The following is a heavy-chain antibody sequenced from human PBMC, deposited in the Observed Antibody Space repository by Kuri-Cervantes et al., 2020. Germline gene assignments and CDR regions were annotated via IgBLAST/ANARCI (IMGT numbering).Heavy chain of an antibody. CDR1: GGSISSGGYS. CDR3: ARQGVIMVWYFDL. J-gene: IGHJ2*01. CDR2: IYHSGST. D-gene: IGHD3-3*01. V-gene: IGHV4-30-2*03. Sequence: LRLSCAVSGGSISSGGYSWSWIRQPPGKGLEWIGYIYHSGSTYYNPSLKSRVTISVDTSKNQFSLKLSSVTAADTAVYYCARQGVIMVWYFDLWGRGTLVTVSS.